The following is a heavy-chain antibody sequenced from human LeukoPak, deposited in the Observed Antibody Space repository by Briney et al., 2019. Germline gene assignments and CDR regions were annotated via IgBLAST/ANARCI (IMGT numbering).Heavy chain of an antibody. CDR3: ARSGYDYYYYYAFDV. CDR1: GYSFNNYW. CDR2: IYPGDSDT. D-gene: IGHD5-12*01. J-gene: IGHJ6*02. Sequence: GESLKISCKGSGYSFNNYWIGWVRQMPGEGLEWMGVIYPGDSDTSYSPSFQGQVTISDDKSISTAYLQWSSLKASDTAMYYCARSGYDYYYYYAFDVWGQGTTVIISS. V-gene: IGHV5-51*01.